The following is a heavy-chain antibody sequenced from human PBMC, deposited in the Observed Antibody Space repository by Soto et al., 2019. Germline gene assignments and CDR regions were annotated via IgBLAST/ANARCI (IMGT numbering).Heavy chain of an antibody. J-gene: IGHJ6*02. CDR2: LTASGLNT. V-gene: IGHV3-23*01. CDR1: GFNFGSYG. Sequence: EVQLLESGGGLVQPGGSLRLSCSASGFNFGSYGMSWVRQAPGKGLEWVSGLTASGLNTYYTDSVKGRFTISRDNSRNTVYLLMRGLRVEDTAVFHCAKGLGNAKEVWGQGTTVTVSS. CDR3: AKGLGNAKEV. D-gene: IGHD2-8*01.